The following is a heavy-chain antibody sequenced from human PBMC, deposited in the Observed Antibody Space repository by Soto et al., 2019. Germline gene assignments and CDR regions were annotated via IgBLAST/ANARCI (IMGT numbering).Heavy chain of an antibody. CDR1: GFTFSSYA. V-gene: IGHV3-23*01. Sequence: GGSLRLSCAASGFTFSSYAMSWVRQAPGKGLEWVSAISGSGGSTYYADSVKGRFTISRDNSKNTLYLQMNSLRAEDTAVYYCAKDSSGRPLNWLDPCGQGTMVTVSP. J-gene: IGHJ5*02. CDR3: AKDSSGRPLNWLDP. D-gene: IGHD6-19*01. CDR2: ISGSGGST.